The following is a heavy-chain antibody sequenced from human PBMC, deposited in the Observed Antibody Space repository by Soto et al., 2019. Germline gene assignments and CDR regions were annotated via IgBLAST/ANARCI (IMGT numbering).Heavy chain of an antibody. D-gene: IGHD3-9*01. Sequence: ASVKVSCKASGYTFTSYGISWVRQAPGQGLEWMGWISAYNGNTNYAQKLQGRVTMTTDTSTSTAYMELRSLRSDDTAVYYCARGQSNVLRYFDWLFTDAFDIWGQETMVTVSS. J-gene: IGHJ3*02. CDR2: ISAYNGNT. CDR3: ARGQSNVLRYFDWLFTDAFDI. V-gene: IGHV1-18*01. CDR1: GYTFTSYG.